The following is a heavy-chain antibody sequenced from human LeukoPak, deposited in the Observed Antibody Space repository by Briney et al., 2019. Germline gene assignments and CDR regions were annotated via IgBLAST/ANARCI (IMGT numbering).Heavy chain of an antibody. V-gene: IGHV3-21*01. CDR1: GFTFSRYS. D-gene: IGHD3-3*01. CDR2: ISISSNYI. J-gene: IGHJ5*02. CDR3: ARVPEPGVFFIRNWFDP. Sequence: SGGSLRLSCAASGFTFSRYSMNWVRQAPGKGLEWVSSISISSNYIYYADSVKGRFTISRDDSENTQYLQMNSLRAEDTAVYYCARVPEPGVFFIRNWFDPWGQGTLVTVSS.